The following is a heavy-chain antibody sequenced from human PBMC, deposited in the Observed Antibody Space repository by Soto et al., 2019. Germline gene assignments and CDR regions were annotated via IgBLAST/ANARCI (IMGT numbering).Heavy chain of an antibody. Sequence: SVKVSCKASGGTFSSYTISWVRQAPGQGLEWMGRIIPILGSTSYAQKFQGRVTMTRDTSTSTVYMELSSLRSEDTAVYYCARPVTYDSSGYYFDYWGQGTLVTVSS. D-gene: IGHD3-22*01. V-gene: IGHV1-69*02. CDR1: GGTFSSYT. CDR2: IIPILGST. J-gene: IGHJ4*02. CDR3: ARPVTYDSSGYYFDY.